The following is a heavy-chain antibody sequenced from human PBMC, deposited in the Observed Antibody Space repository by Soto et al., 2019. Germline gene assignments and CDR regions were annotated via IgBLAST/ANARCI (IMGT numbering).Heavy chain of an antibody. J-gene: IGHJ4*02. D-gene: IGHD1-1*01. CDR3: AARPDNVDNGPLFDY. V-gene: IGHV1-69*05. CDR2: IIPIFGTA. Sequence: QVQLVQSGAEVKKPGSSVKVSCKASGGTFSSYAISWVRQAPGQGLEWMGGIIPIFGTANYAQKFQGRVTITTDESQSTTYKELSRLRSEDTAVYYCAARPDNVDNGPLFDYWGQGTLVTVSS. CDR1: GGTFSSYA.